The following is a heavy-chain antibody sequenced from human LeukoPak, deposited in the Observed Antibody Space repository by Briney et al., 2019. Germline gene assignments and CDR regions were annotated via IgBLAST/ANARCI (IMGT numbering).Heavy chain of an antibody. CDR3: ARVRAVAGTIDY. V-gene: IGHV1-2*02. Sequence: GASVKVSCKTSGYTFTGYYMHWVRQAPGQGLEWMGWINPNSGGTNYAQKFQGRVTMTRDTSISTAYMELSRLRSDDTAVYYCARVRAVAGTIDYWGQGTLVTVSS. J-gene: IGHJ4*02. D-gene: IGHD6-19*01. CDR1: GYTFTGYY. CDR2: INPNSGGT.